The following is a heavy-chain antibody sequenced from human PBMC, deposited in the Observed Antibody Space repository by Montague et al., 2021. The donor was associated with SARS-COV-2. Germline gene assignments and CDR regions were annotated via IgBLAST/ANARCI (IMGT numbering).Heavy chain of an antibody. J-gene: IGHJ6*02. D-gene: IGHD5-12*01. CDR2: LYTSGST. CDR1: GASVITYY. CDR3: ARDGADYSFAYYHEMDV. Sequence: SETLSLTCTVSGASVITYYWRWIRQSAGKKLEWVGRLYTSGSTYYNPSFKSRVPMSLDTSKNLFSLNLSSMTAADTAVYYCARDGADYSFAYYHEMDVWGQGIAVTVSS. V-gene: IGHV4-4*07.